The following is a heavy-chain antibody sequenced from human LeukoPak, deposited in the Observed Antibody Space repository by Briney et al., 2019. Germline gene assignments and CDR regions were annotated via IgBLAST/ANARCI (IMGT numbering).Heavy chain of an antibody. CDR1: GFTFSSYA. D-gene: IGHD2-15*01. Sequence: GGSLRLSCEASGFTFSSYAMSWVRQAPGKGLEWVSVICSSGSNRYYADSVKGRFTISRDDSKNTLYLQIDSLRAEDTAVYYCAKGSGGSCYSGMDVWGQGTTVTVSS. CDR2: ICSSGSNR. J-gene: IGHJ6*02. CDR3: AKGSGGSCYSGMDV. V-gene: IGHV3-23*01.